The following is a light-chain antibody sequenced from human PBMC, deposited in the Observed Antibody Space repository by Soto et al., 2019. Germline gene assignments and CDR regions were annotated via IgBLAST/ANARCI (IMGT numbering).Light chain of an antibody. J-gene: IGKJ2*01. V-gene: IGKV3-15*01. Sequence: EIVMMQSPATLSVSPRERATLSCRASQALGNNLAWYQHKPGQAPRLLIYGASTMATGVPVRFSGSGSETELTCNSSSLPSADLEVYYCQQYTNSAYTFGQGPTLPI. CDR3: QQYTNSAYT. CDR1: QALGNN. CDR2: GAS.